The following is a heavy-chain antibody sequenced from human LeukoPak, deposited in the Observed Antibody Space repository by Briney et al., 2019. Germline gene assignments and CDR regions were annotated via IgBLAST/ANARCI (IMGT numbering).Heavy chain of an antibody. CDR1: GGTFSSYA. J-gene: IGHJ5*02. D-gene: IGHD6-13*01. CDR3: ARVGIAAAAPYDLWFDP. V-gene: IGHV1-69*13. Sequence: AVKVSCKASGGTFSSYAISWVRQAPGQGLEWMGGIIVIFGTANYTQKFQGRVTITADASTSTAYLELSSLRSEDTAVYYCARVGIAAAAPYDLWFDPWGQGTLVTVSS. CDR2: IIVIFGTA.